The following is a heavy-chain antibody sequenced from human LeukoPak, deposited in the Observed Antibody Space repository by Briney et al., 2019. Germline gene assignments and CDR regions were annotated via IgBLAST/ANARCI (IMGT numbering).Heavy chain of an antibody. Sequence: PGRSLRLSRAASGFTFDDYAMHWVRQAPGKGLEWVSSISWNSGIIGYADTVEGRFTISRDNAKNSLYLQMNSLRAEDTALYYCAKSVVPGRTGAFDIWGQGTMVTVSP. CDR3: AKSVVPGRTGAFDI. CDR2: ISWNSGII. V-gene: IGHV3-9*01. D-gene: IGHD2-2*01. J-gene: IGHJ3*02. CDR1: GFTFDDYA.